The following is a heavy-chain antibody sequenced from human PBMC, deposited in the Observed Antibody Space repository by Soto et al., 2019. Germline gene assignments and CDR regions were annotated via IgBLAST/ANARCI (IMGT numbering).Heavy chain of an antibody. CDR2: INAGNGNT. CDR3: SRGATHDAFDI. Sequence: GASVKVYSKASGYTFTGDAVHWVRQAPGQRLEWMGWINAGNGNTKYSQKFQGRVTITRDTSASTAYMELSSLRSEDTAVYYCSRGATHDAFDIWGQGTMVTVSS. V-gene: IGHV1-3*01. D-gene: IGHD1-26*01. J-gene: IGHJ3*02. CDR1: GYTFTGDA.